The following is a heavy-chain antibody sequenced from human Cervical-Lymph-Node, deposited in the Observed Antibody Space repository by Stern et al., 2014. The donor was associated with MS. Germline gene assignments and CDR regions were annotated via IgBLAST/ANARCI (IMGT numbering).Heavy chain of an antibody. D-gene: IGHD2-2*01. J-gene: IGHJ4*02. CDR1: GDSISNGNW. V-gene: IGHV4-4*02. Sequence: QVQLQESGPGLVRPSGTLSLTCAVSGDSISNGNWWSWVRQPPGKGLEWIGEVYHTGSANYDPSLKSRVTISVDKSKNQFSLRLTSMTAADTAVYYCARDQGFQLMNSWGQGTLVIVSS. CDR2: VYHTGSA. CDR3: ARDQGFQLMNS.